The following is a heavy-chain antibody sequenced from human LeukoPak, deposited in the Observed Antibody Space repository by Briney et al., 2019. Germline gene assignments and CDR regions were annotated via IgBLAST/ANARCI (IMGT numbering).Heavy chain of an antibody. Sequence: ASVKVSCKASGYTFTGYYMHWVRQAPGQGLEWMGWINPNCGGTNYAQKFQGRVTMTRDTSISTAYMELSRLRSDDTAVYYCARWFRGYYDSSGSVGAIDYWGQGTLVTVSS. CDR2: INPNCGGT. CDR3: ARWFRGYYDSSGSVGAIDY. CDR1: GYTFTGYY. J-gene: IGHJ4*02. V-gene: IGHV1-2*02. D-gene: IGHD3-22*01.